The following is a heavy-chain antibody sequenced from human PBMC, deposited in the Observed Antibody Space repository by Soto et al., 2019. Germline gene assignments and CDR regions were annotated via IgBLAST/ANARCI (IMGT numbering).Heavy chain of an antibody. CDR2: VSGSGAAI. CDR1: GFSFSDYF. V-gene: IGHV3-11*01. D-gene: IGHD2-15*01. J-gene: IGHJ4*02. CDR3: ARVGRGGPDPYYFDY. Sequence: QVQLVESGGGLVKPGGSLRLSCAASGFSFSDYFMSWIRQAPGKGLEWVSYVSGSGAAIYYADSVKGRFTMSRDNTRNSLFLQMGSLRADDTAVYYCARVGRGGPDPYYFDYWGRGTLVTVSS.